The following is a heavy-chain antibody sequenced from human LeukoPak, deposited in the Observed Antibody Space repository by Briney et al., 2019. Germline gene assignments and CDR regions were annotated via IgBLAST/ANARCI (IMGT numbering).Heavy chain of an antibody. CDR3: ARRTTGTGPFDY. J-gene: IGHJ4*02. Sequence: SETLSLTCTVSGGSISSYYWSWIRQPPGKGLEWIAYIYYRGSTNYNPFLKSRVTISVDTSKNQFSLKLSSVTAADTAVYYCARRTTGTGPFDYWGQGTLVTVSS. D-gene: IGHD1-1*01. V-gene: IGHV4-59*08. CDR1: GGSISSYY. CDR2: IYYRGST.